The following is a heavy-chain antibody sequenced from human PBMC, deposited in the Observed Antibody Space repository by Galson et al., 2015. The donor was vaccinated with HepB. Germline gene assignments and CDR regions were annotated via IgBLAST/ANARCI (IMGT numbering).Heavy chain of an antibody. Sequence: SLRLSCAASGFTFSNYAMSWVRQAPGKGLEWVSAISGSGGSTYYADSVKGRFTISRDNSKNTLYLQMNSLRAEDTAVYYCAKEGAKDGSSWYRQGGGFQHWGQGTLVSVSS. D-gene: IGHD6-13*01. CDR2: ISGSGGST. J-gene: IGHJ1*01. CDR1: GFTFSNYA. CDR3: AKEGAKDGSSWYRQGGGFQH. V-gene: IGHV3-23*01.